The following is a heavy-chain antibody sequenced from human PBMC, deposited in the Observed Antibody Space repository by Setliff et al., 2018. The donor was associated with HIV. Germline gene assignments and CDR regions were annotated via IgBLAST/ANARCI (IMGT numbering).Heavy chain of an antibody. V-gene: IGHV4-34*01. CDR3: VRGGAIPEGDVFDV. Sequence: PSETLSLTCAVYNESLSESYWSWIRQPPGKRLEWIGEVNQSGDTKSNPSLKSRVTISVDTSKKQFSLKLSSVTDADTALYYCVRGGAIPEGDVFDVWSLGKLVTVSS. CDR1: NESLSESY. CDR2: VNQSGDT. J-gene: IGHJ3*01.